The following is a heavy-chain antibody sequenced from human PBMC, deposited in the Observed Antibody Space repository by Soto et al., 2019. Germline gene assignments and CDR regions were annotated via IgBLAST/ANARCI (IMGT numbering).Heavy chain of an antibody. Sequence: EVQLVESGGGVVRPGGSLRLSCAASGFTFDDYGMSWVRQAPGKGLEWVSGINWNGGSTGYADSVKGRFTLSRDNAKNSLYLQMNSLRAEDTALYYGARDVKKSGAGDSSPGDYWGQGTLVTVSS. CDR3: ARDVKKSGAGDSSPGDY. J-gene: IGHJ4*02. CDR1: GFTFDDYG. D-gene: IGHD4-17*01. CDR2: INWNGGST. V-gene: IGHV3-20*04.